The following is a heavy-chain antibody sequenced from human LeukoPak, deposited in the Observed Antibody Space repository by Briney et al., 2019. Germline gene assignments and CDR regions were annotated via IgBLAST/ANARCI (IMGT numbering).Heavy chain of an antibody. CDR3: ASLTARFSGGY. CDR2: ISSSSSYI. Sequence: GGSLRLSCAASGFTFSSYSMNWVRQAPGKGLEWVSSISSSSSYIYYADSVKGRFTISRDNAKNSLYLQMNSLKTEDTAVYYCASLTARFSGGYWGQGTLVTVSS. CDR1: GFTFSSYS. J-gene: IGHJ4*02. D-gene: IGHD3-9*01. V-gene: IGHV3-21*04.